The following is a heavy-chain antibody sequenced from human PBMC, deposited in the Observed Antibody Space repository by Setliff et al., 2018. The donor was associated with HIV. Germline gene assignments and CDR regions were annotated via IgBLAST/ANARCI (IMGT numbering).Heavy chain of an antibody. CDR1: GGSVTSYY. J-gene: IGHJ4*02. V-gene: IGHV4-4*07. CDR2: ISISGDT. Sequence: PSETLSLTCTVSGGSVTSYYWSWIRQPAGKRLEWIGRISISGDTNYNPSLKSRATMSLDTSKNQFSLKLNSVTAADTAMYYCARDPTTGVDYWGQGTPVTVSS. CDR3: ARDPTTGVDY. D-gene: IGHD4-4*01.